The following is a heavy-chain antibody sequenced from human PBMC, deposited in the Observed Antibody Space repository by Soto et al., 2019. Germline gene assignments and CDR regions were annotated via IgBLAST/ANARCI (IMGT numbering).Heavy chain of an antibody. V-gene: IGHV3-9*03. CDR1: GFTFDDYA. Sequence: PGGSLRLSCAASGFTFDDYAMHWVRQAPGKGLEWVSGISWNSGSIGYADSVKGRFTISRDNAKNSLYLQMNSLRAEDMALYYCAKGGVVVAGYYYGMDVWGQGTTVTVSS. CDR2: ISWNSGSI. J-gene: IGHJ6*02. CDR3: AKGGVVVAGYYYGMDV. D-gene: IGHD2-15*01.